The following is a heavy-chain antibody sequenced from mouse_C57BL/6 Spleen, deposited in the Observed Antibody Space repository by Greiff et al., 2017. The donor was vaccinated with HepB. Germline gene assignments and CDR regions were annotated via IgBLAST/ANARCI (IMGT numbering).Heavy chain of an antibody. CDR3: ASYGNYANYAMDY. V-gene: IGHV1-82*01. CDR1: GYAFSSSW. D-gene: IGHD2-1*01. J-gene: IGHJ4*01. Sequence: VQLQQSGPELVKPGASVKISCKASGYAFSSSWMNWVKQRPGKGLEWIGRIYPGDGDTNYNGKFKGKATLTADKSSSTAYMQLSSLTSEDSAVYFCASYGNYANYAMDYWGQGTSVTVSS. CDR2: IYPGDGDT.